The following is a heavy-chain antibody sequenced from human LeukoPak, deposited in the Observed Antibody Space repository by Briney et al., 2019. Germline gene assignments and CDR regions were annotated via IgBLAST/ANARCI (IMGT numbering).Heavy chain of an antibody. CDR2: IYTSGST. J-gene: IGHJ5*02. CDR1: GGSISSYY. Sequence: SETLSLTCTVSGGSISSYYWSWIRQPAGKGLEWIGRIYTSGSTNYNPSLKSRVTMSVDTSKNQFSLKLSSVTAADTAVYYCARRIWFGELSSGGLDPWGQGTLVTVSS. V-gene: IGHV4-4*07. D-gene: IGHD3-10*01. CDR3: ARRIWFGELSSGGLDP.